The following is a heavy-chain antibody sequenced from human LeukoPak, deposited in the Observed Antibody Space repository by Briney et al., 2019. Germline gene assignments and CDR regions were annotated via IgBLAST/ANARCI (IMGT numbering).Heavy chain of an antibody. V-gene: IGHV3-33*01. CDR1: GFTFSSYG. J-gene: IGHJ4*02. CDR2: IWYDGSNK. Sequence: SGGSLRLSCAASGFTFSSYGMHWVRQAPGKGLEWVAVIWYDGSNKYYADSVKGRFTISRDNSKNTPYLQMNSLRAEDTAVYYCARDIEYSSSSFDYWGQGTLVTVSS. CDR3: ARDIEYSSSSFDY. D-gene: IGHD6-6*01.